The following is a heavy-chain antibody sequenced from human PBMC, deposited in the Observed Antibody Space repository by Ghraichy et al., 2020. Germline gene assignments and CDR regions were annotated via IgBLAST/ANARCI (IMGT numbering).Heavy chain of an antibody. V-gene: IGHV4-38-2*02. CDR1: GYSISSGYY. CDR2: IYHSGTT. D-gene: IGHD4-11*01. J-gene: IGHJ3*02. CDR3: AREPRYGNYEI. Sequence: SETLSLTYTVSGYSISSGYYWGWIRQPPGKGLEWIGSIYHSGTTYYIPSLKSRVTISVDTSKNQFSLRLSSETAADPAVYYCAREPRYGNYEIWGQGTMVTVSS.